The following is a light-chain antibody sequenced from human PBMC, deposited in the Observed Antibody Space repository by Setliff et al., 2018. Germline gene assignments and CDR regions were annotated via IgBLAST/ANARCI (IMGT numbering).Light chain of an antibody. CDR3: SSYTSRSTFVI. CDR1: SSDIGGYKY. V-gene: IGLV2-14*03. J-gene: IGLJ2*01. Sequence: QSALTQPASVSGSPGQSITISCTGTSSDIGGYKYVSWYQQYPGQAPKLLIYDVSNRPSGVSNRFSGSKSGNTASLTISGLQAEDEADYYCSSYTSRSTFVIFGGGTKVT. CDR2: DVS.